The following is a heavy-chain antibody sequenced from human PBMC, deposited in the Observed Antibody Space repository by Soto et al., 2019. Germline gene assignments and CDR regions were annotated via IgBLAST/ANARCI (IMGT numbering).Heavy chain of an antibody. Sequence: GGSLRLSCAASGFTVSSNYMSWVRQAPGKGLEWVSVIYSGGSTYYADSVKGRFTISRHNSKNTLYLQMNSLRAEDTAVYYCATLSYCSGGSCPLPYYTDVWGKGTTVTVSS. V-gene: IGHV3-53*04. D-gene: IGHD2-15*01. CDR3: ATLSYCSGGSCPLPYYTDV. J-gene: IGHJ6*03. CDR2: IYSGGST. CDR1: GFTVSSNY.